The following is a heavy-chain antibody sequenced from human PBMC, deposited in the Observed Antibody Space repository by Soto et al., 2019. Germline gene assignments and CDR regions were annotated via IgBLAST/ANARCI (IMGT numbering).Heavy chain of an antibody. J-gene: IGHJ5*02. V-gene: IGHV1-18*01. D-gene: IGHD6-19*01. Sequence: QVQLVQSGAEVKKPGASVKVSCKAAGYTFTNYGISWVRQAPGQGLEWMGWIVTYNGNTQSTQKLQGRVTMTPDTSTSTAYMELRSLRSDDTAVYYCAGGPRSSGWHGKWFDAWGQGTMVTVSS. CDR3: AGGPRSSGWHGKWFDA. CDR1: GYTFTNYG. CDR2: IVTYNGNT.